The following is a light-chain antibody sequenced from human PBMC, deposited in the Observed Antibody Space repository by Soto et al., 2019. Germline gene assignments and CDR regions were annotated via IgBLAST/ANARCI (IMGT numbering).Light chain of an antibody. CDR3: QQYNNWPPLS. CDR2: GAS. Sequence: EIVRTQSPATLSMSPGERATLFCRASQSVSSHLAWYQQRPGQAPRLLSYGASTRATGIPARFSGSGSGTECSLTFSSLQSEGVAGYCCQQYNNWPPLSFGGGTKVDIK. V-gene: IGKV3-15*01. CDR1: QSVSSH. J-gene: IGKJ4*01.